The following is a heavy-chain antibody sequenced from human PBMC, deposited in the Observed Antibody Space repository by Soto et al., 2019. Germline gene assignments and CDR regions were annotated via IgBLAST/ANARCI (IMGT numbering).Heavy chain of an antibody. CDR2: INPSSGTT. CDR1: GYIFIHCF. D-gene: IGHD1-26*01. Sequence: QVQLVQSGAEMKQPGASVKLSCQASGYIFIHCFMHWVRQAPGQGLEWMGGINPSSGTTTFAQKFQGRVNVTRDTSTSTVYMELSSLGSGDTAMYDCARSLGETTSLFDYWGQGSLVTVSA. V-gene: IGHV1-46*01. CDR3: ARSLGETTSLFDY. J-gene: IGHJ4*02.